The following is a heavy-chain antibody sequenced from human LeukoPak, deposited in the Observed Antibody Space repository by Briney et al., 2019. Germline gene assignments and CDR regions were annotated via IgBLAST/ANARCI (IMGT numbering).Heavy chain of an antibody. Sequence: GGSLRLSCAASGFTFSSYSMNWVRQPPGKGLEWVSSIFPSGGEIHYADSVRGRFTISRDNSKSTLSLQMNSLRVEDTAVYYCLRGDRRDYWGQGTLVTVSS. J-gene: IGHJ4*02. CDR1: GFTFSSYS. CDR3: LRGDRRDY. V-gene: IGHV3-21*01. CDR2: IFPSGGEI.